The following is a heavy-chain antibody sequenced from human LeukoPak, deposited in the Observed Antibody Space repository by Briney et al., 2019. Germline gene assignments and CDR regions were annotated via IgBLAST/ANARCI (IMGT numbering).Heavy chain of an antibody. D-gene: IGHD3-3*01. V-gene: IGHV4-39*01. CDR1: GGSISSSSYY. CDR2: IYYSGST. J-gene: IGHJ4*02. CDR3: ARLPYDFWSGYYGGYFDY. Sequence: SETLSLTCTVSGGSISSSSYYWGWIRQPPGKGLEWIGSIYYSGSTYYNPSLKSRVTISVDTSKNQFSLKLSSVTAADTAVYYCARLPYDFWSGYYGGYFDYWGQGTLVTVSS.